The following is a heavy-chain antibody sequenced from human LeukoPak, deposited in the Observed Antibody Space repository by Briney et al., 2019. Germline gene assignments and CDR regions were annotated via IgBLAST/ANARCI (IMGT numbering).Heavy chain of an antibody. CDR2: INSDGSST. J-gene: IGHJ6*02. CDR1: GFTFSSYW. V-gene: IGHV3-74*01. D-gene: IGHD3-16*01. Sequence: GGSLRLSCAASGFTFSSYWMHWVRQAPGKGLVWVSRINSDGSSTSYADSVKGRFTISRDNAKNTLYLHITGLRADDTAVFYCFRGAYYFYGMDVWGQGTTVTASS. CDR3: FRGAYYFYGMDV.